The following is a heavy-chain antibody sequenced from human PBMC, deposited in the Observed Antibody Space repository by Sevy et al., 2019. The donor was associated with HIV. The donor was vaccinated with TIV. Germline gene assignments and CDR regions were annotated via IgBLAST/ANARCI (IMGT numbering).Heavy chain of an antibody. Sequence: GGSLRLSCAASGFTFSSYSMNWVRQAPGKGLEWVSSISSSSSYIYYADSVKGRFTISRDNAKNSRYLQMNSLRAEDTAVYYCANLGGSSSWYGDTYYFDYWGQGTLVTVSS. J-gene: IGHJ4*02. CDR2: ISSSSSYI. CDR3: ANLGGSSSWYGDTYYFDY. D-gene: IGHD6-13*01. V-gene: IGHV3-21*01. CDR1: GFTFSSYS.